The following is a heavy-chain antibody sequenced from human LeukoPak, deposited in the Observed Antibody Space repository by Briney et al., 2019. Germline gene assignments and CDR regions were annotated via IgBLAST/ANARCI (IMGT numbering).Heavy chain of an antibody. CDR2: ISSSSSYI. J-gene: IGHJ5*02. D-gene: IGHD2-2*01. CDR3: ARGLVPAAIAWFDP. CDR1: GFTFSSYS. V-gene: IGHV3-21*01. Sequence: GGSLRLSCAASGFTFSSYSMNWVRQAPGKGLEWVSSISSSSSYIYYADSVKGRFTISRDNAKNSLYLQMNSLRAEDTAVYYCARGLVPAAIAWFDPWGQRTLVTVSS.